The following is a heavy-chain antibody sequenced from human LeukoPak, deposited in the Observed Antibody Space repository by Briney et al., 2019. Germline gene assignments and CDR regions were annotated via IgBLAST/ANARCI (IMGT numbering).Heavy chain of an antibody. V-gene: IGHV1-46*01. J-gene: IGHJ4*02. CDR3: ARDSLGGSYLGLFDY. Sequence: ASVKVSCKASGYTFTSYYMHWVRQAPGQGLGWMGIINPSGGSTSYAQKFQGRVTMTRDTSTSTVYMELSSLRSEDTAVYYCARDSLGGSYLGLFDYWGQGTLVTVSS. CDR2: INPSGGST. D-gene: IGHD1-26*01. CDR1: GYTFTSYY.